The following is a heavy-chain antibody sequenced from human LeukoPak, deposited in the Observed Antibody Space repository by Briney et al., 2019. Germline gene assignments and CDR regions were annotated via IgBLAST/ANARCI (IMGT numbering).Heavy chain of an antibody. V-gene: IGHV1-24*01. Sequence: ASVKVSCKVSGSSLSDLSLQWVRQAPGQGLGWMGGFNPEHTETIYSQKFQGRVTLTEDTSTDTAYMELSSLRSEDTAMYFCAQQKAGYSGSPTWFDPWGQGTLVTVSS. CDR2: FNPEHTET. CDR3: AQQKAGYSGSPTWFDP. D-gene: IGHD5-12*01. J-gene: IGHJ5*02. CDR1: GSSLSDLS.